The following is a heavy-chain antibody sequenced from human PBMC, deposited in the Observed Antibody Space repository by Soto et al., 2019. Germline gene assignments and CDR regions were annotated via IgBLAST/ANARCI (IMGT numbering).Heavy chain of an antibody. CDR3: ARSNYDILTGYYDYYYYGMDV. D-gene: IGHD3-9*01. CDR1: GGTFSSYA. V-gene: IGHV1-69*06. Sequence: QVQLVQSGAEVKKPGSSVKVSCKASGGTFSSYAISWVRQAPGQGLEWMGGIIPIFGTANYAQKFQGRVTITADKSTSTAYMELSRLRSEDTAVYYCARSNYDILTGYYDYYYYGMDVWGQGTTVTVSS. J-gene: IGHJ6*02. CDR2: IIPIFGTA.